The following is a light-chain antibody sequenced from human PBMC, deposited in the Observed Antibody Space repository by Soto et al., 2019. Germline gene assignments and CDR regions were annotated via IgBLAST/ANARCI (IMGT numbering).Light chain of an antibody. Sequence: EIVLTQSPGTLSMSPGERATLSCRASQSVSSNYLAWYQLKRGQATRLLIYGASSRATGIPDRFSGSGSGTDFTLTISSLEFEDFAVYYCQVYGSSPLFAFGPGTEVDLK. CDR2: GAS. J-gene: IGKJ3*01. CDR3: QVYGSSPLFA. CDR1: QSVSSNY. V-gene: IGKV3-20*01.